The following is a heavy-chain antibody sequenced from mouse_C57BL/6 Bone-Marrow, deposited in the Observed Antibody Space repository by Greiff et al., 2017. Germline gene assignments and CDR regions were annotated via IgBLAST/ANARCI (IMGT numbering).Heavy chain of an antibody. CDR3: ARDYGSSYDWFAY. D-gene: IGHD1-1*01. J-gene: IGHJ3*01. CDR1: GFTFSSYA. Sequence: DVKLVESGGGLVKPGGSLKLSCAASGFTFSSYAMSWVRQTPEKRLEWVATISDGGSYTYYPDNVKGRFTLSRDNAKNNLYLQMSHLKSEDTAMYYCARDYGSSYDWFAYWGQGTLVTVSA. V-gene: IGHV5-4*01. CDR2: ISDGGSYT.